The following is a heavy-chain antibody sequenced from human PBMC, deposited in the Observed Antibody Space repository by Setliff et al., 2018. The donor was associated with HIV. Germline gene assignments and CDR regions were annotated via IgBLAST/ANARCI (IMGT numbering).Heavy chain of an antibody. CDR1: GGSFRNYA. V-gene: IGHV1-69*06. J-gene: IGHJ6*03. CDR3: ARDSLPYSSGPLHYYYYIDV. CDR2: IIPLFGTP. Sequence: ASVKVSCKASGGSFRNYAINWVLQAPGQGLEWMGGIIPLFGTPNYAHKFQGRVTITADKYSSTAYMELRSLRSDDTAVYYCARDSLPYSSGPLHYYYYIDVWGKGTTVTVSS. D-gene: IGHD6-19*01.